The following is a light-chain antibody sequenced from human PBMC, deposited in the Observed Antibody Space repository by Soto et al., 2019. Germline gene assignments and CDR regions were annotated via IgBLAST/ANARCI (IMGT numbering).Light chain of an antibody. J-gene: IGKJ1*01. V-gene: IGKV3-11*01. Sequence: EIVMTQSPATLSVSPGERATLSCRASQSVSSNLAWYQQKPGQAPRLLVYDVSNRATGIPARFSGGGSGTDFTLTISSLEPEDFAVYYCQQRSDWPWTFGQGTKV. CDR1: QSVSSN. CDR2: DVS. CDR3: QQRSDWPWT.